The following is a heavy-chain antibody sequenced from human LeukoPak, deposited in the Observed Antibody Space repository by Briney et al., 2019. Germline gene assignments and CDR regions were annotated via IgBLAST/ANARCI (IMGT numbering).Heavy chain of an antibody. D-gene: IGHD3-3*01. CDR1: GFTFSNYW. V-gene: IGHV3-7*03. J-gene: IGHJ3*02. CDR3: ARGDDGYDFGVNAFDI. Sequence: GGSLRLSCVASGFTFSNYWMTWVRQAPGKGLEWVANIKEDGSEKYSVDSVKGRFTISRDNANNSLYLQMDNLRAEDTAVYYCARGDDGYDFGVNAFDIWGQGTVVTVSS. CDR2: IKEDGSEK.